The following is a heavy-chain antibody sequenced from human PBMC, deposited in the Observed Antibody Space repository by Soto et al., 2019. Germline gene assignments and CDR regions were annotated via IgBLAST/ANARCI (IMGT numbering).Heavy chain of an antibody. D-gene: IGHD2-15*01. CDR3: ARHPDCSGGSCYPPEYFDY. J-gene: IGHJ4*02. V-gene: IGHV4-31*03. CDR1: GGSISSGGYY. Sequence: PSETLSLTCTVSGGSISSGGYYWSWIRQHPGKGLEWIGYIYYSGSTYYNPSLKSRVTISVDTSKNQFSLKLSSVTAADTAVYYCARHPDCSGGSCYPPEYFDYWGQGTLVNVS. CDR2: IYYSGST.